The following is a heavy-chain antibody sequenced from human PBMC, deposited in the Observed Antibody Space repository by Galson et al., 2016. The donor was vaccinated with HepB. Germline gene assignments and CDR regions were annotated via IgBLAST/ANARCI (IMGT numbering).Heavy chain of an antibody. CDR1: GGSISSATYH. Sequence: SETLSLTCTVSGGSISSATYHWGWIRQPPGNGLEWIGSIHYTGSTYYNPSLKSRVTISVDTTKNHFSLKLTSVTAADTAAYYCARRRKYYFDYWGPGTLVTVSS. CDR2: IHYTGST. V-gene: IGHV4-39*02. J-gene: IGHJ4*02. CDR3: ARRRKYYFDY.